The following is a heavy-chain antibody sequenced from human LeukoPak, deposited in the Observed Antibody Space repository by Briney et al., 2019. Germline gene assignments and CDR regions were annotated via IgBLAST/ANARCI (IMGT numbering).Heavy chain of an antibody. Sequence: PGGSLRLSCAASGFTFSSYAKSWVRQAPGKGLEWVSAISGSGGSTYYADSVKGRFTISRDNSKNTLYLQMNSLRAEDTAVYYCAKAGAIMVYAKYYFDYWGQGTLVTVSS. V-gene: IGHV3-23*01. D-gene: IGHD2-8*01. J-gene: IGHJ4*02. CDR3: AKAGAIMVYAKYYFDY. CDR1: GFTFSSYA. CDR2: ISGSGGST.